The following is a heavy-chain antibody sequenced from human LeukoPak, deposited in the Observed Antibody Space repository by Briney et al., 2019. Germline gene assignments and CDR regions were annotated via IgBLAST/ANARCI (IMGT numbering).Heavy chain of an antibody. CDR2: ISGSGDTT. D-gene: IGHD2-2*01. CDR1: GFTFRSYG. CDR3: ARKCSSTSCYDY. Sequence: GGSLRLSCAASGFTFRSYGMSWVRQAPGKGLEWVSAISGSGDTTYYADSVKDRFTISRDNSKNTLYLQMNSLRAEDTAVYYCARKCSSTSCYDYWGQGTLVTVSS. J-gene: IGHJ4*02. V-gene: IGHV3-23*01.